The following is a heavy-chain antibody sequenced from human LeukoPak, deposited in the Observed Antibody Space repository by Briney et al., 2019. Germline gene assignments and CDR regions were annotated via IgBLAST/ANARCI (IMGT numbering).Heavy chain of an antibody. CDR2: IKSETNGGTA. D-gene: IGHD2-15*01. CDR3: TTNPGSWGDF. J-gene: IGHJ4*02. Sequence: GGSLRLSCAVSGLTFSNAWMNWVRQAPGKGLEWVAHIKSETNGGTADYAAAVEGRFTISRDDSKNTLYLQMNSLKIEDTAVYLCTTNPGSWGDFWGQGSLVTVSS. V-gene: IGHV3-15*07. CDR1: GLTFSNAW.